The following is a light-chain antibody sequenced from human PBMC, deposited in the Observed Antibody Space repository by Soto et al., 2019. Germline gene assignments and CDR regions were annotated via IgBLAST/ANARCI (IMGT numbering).Light chain of an antibody. CDR3: FSYTSSTAYV. J-gene: IGLJ1*01. CDR1: SSDVGGYNY. CDR2: EVS. V-gene: IGLV2-14*01. Sequence: ALTQPASVSGSPGQSITISCTGTSSDVGGYNYVSWYQLHPGKAPKLMIYEVSNRPSGISNRFSASKSGNTASLTISGLQAEDEADYYCFSYTSSTAYVFGTGTKVTVL.